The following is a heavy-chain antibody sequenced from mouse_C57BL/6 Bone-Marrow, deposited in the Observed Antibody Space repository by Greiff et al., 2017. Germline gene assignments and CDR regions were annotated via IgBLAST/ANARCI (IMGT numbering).Heavy chain of an antibody. Sequence: VQLHQPGAELVKPGASVKLSCKASGYTFTSYWMQWVKQRPGQGLEWIGEIDPSDSYINYNQKFKGKATLTVDTSSRTAYMQLSSLTSEDSAVYYCARMVTTGVYYAMDYWGQGTSVTVSS. CDR2: IDPSDSYI. CDR3: ARMVTTGVYYAMDY. D-gene: IGHD2-1*01. CDR1: GYTFTSYW. J-gene: IGHJ4*01. V-gene: IGHV1-50*01.